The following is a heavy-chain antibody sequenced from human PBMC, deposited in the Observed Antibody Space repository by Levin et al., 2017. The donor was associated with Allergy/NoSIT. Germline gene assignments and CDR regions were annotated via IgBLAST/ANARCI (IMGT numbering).Heavy chain of an antibody. D-gene: IGHD1-26*01. J-gene: IGHJ4*02. CDR1: GFTFSRYA. CDR2: ISASRTST. V-gene: IGHV3-23*01. CDR3: AKDPTVVGAYYFDY. Sequence: GALKISCAASGFTFSRYAMSWVRQAPGKGLEWVSTISASRTSTYYADSVKGRFTISRDNSKNTLYLEMNSLRAEDTAVYYCAKDPTVVGAYYFDYWGQGTLVTVSS.